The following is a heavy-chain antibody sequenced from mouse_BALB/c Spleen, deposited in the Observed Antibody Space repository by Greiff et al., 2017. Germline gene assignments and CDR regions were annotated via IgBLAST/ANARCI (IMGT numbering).Heavy chain of an antibody. CDR1: GFTFSSFG. Sequence: EAKLVESGGGLVQPGGSRKLSCAASGFTFSSFGMHWVRQAPEKGLEWVAYISSGSSTIYYADTVKGRFTISRDNPKNTLFLQMTSLRSEDTAMYYCARTLQLAWFAYWGQGTLVTVSA. D-gene: IGHD4-1*02. CDR3: ARTLQLAWFAY. V-gene: IGHV5-17*02. J-gene: IGHJ3*01. CDR2: ISSGSSTI.